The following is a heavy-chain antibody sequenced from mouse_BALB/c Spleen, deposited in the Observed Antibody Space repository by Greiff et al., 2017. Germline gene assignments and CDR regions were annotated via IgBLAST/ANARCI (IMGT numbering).Heavy chain of an antibody. V-gene: IGHV7-3*02. CDR3: AREPYGNYDAMDY. D-gene: IGHD2-1*01. J-gene: IGHJ4*01. Sequence: EVKLVESGGGLVQPGGSLRLSCATSGFTFTDYYMSWVRQPPGKALEWLGFIRNKANGYTTEYSASVKGRFTISRDTSQSILYLQMNTLRAEDSATYYCAREPYGNYDAMDYWGQGTSVTVSS. CDR2: IRNKANGYTT. CDR1: GFTFTDYY.